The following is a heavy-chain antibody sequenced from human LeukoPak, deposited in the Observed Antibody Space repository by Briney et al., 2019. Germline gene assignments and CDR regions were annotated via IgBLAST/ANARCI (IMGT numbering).Heavy chain of an antibody. V-gene: IGHV3-30*02. CDR1: GFSFSGYG. CDR2: IHYDGARS. J-gene: IGHJ4*02. CDR3: AKAIWVAATSSWFCLDY. D-gene: IGHD3-10*01. Sequence: GGSLRLSCAASGFSFSGYGMHWVRQAPGKGLEWVAFIHYDGARSYYADSVKGRFTISRDNSRNTLYLQMNSLRPEDTAVYYCAKAIWVAATSSWFCLDYWGQGTLVTVSS.